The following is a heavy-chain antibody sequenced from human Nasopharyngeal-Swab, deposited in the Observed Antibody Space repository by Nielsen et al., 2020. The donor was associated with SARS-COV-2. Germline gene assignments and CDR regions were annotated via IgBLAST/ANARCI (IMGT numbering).Heavy chain of an antibody. J-gene: IGHJ5*02. CDR3: ARGWDYYDSSGYSNWFDP. CDR1: GGSFRGYY. CDR2: INHSGST. Sequence: SETLSLTCAVYGGSFRGYYWSWIRQPPGKGLEWIGEINHSGSTNYNPSLKSRVTISVDTSKNQFSLKLSSVTAADTAVYYCARGWDYYDSSGYSNWFDPWGQGTLVTVSS. D-gene: IGHD3-22*01. V-gene: IGHV4-34*01.